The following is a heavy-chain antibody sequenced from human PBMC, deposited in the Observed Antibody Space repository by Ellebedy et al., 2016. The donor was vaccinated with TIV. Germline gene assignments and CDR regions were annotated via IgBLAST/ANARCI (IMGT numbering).Heavy chain of an antibody. J-gene: IGHJ4*02. CDR2: VSYFGDT. CDR3: ARDRDDSESFDY. V-gene: IGHV4-39*07. CDR1: GGSISSSSYY. Sequence: SETLSLXCTVSGGSISSSSYYWGWIRQPPGKGLEWIGSVSYFGDTNYNPSLKSRVTMSIDTSKNQFSLNLNSVTAPDTAVYYCARDRDDSESFDYWGQGTLVTVSS. D-gene: IGHD3-9*01.